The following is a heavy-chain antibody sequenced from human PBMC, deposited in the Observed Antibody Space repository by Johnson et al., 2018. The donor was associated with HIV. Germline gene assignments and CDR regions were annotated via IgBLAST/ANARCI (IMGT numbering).Heavy chain of an antibody. CDR2: ISGSGGTT. CDR1: GFTFSSYA. V-gene: IGHV3-23*04. CDR3: VKENHFYDSSGDPSDAFDM. Sequence: VQLVESAGGVIKPGGSLSISCSATGFTFSSYAMSWVRQAPGKGLEWVSAISGSGGTTYYADSVKGRFTISRANSRNTLFLQMSSLRVDDTALYFCVKENHFYDSSGDPSDAFDMWGQGTRVTVSS. D-gene: IGHD3-22*01. J-gene: IGHJ3*02.